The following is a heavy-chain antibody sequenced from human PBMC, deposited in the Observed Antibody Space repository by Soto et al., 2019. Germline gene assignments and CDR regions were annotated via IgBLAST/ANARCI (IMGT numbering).Heavy chain of an antibody. CDR1: GFTFSSYA. Sequence: PGGSLRLSCAASGFTFSSYAMHWVRQAPGKGLEWVAVISYDGSNKYYADSVKGRFTISRDNSKNTLYLQMNSLRAEDTAVYYCASNYVAGIAAAGNYFDYWGQGTLVTVSS. CDR3: ASNYVAGIAAAGNYFDY. CDR2: ISYDGSNK. J-gene: IGHJ4*02. D-gene: IGHD6-13*01. V-gene: IGHV3-30-3*01.